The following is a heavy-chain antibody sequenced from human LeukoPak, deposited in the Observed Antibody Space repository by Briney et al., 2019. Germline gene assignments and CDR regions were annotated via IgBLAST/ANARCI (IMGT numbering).Heavy chain of an antibody. CDR2: MNPNSGNT. D-gene: IGHD1-26*01. CDR1: GYTFTRYD. V-gene: IGHV1-8*01. J-gene: IGHJ5*02. CDR3: ARVGGSYGWFDP. Sequence: ASVKVSCKASGYTFTRYDINWVRQATGQGLEWMGWMNPNSGNTGYAQKFQGRVTMTRNTSIRTAYMELRRLRSEDTAVYYCARVGGSYGWFDPWGQGTLVTVSS.